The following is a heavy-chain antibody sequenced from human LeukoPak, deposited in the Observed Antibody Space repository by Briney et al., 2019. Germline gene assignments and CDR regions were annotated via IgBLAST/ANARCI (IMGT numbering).Heavy chain of an antibody. J-gene: IGHJ4*02. CDR2: ISYDGSNK. CDR3: AKEAVRRYFDY. Sequence: GGSLRLSCAASGFTFSSYGMHWVRQAPGKGLEWVAVISYDGSNKYYADSVKGRFTISRDNSKDTLYLQMNSLRAEDTAVYYCAKEAVRRYFDYWGQGTLVTVSS. D-gene: IGHD4-23*01. CDR1: GFTFSSYG. V-gene: IGHV3-30*18.